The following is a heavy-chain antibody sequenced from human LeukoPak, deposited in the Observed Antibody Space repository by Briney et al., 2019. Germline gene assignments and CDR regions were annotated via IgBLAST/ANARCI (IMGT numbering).Heavy chain of an antibody. D-gene: IGHD3-10*01. J-gene: IGHJ4*02. CDR2: INPNSGVT. CDR1: GYTFSGYY. CDR3: AKDYYVSGSHYNVPDY. V-gene: IGHV1-2*02. Sequence: ASVKVSCKASGYTFSGYYIHWVRQAPGQGLEWMGWINPNSGVTNSAQKFQGRVTLTRDTSISTANMELSSLRSDDTAVYYCAKDYYVSGSHYNVPDYWGPGTLVTDSS.